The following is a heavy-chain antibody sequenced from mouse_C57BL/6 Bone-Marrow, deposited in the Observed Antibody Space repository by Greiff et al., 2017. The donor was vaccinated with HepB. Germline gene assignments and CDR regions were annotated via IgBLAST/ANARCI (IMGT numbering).Heavy chain of an antibody. CDR1: GYTFTNYW. Sequence: VQLVESGAELVRPGTSVKMSCKASGYTFTNYWIGWAKQRPGHGLEWIGDIYPGGGYTNYNEKFKGKATLTADKSSSTAYMQFSSLTSEDSAIYYCARKGYDDYELDYWGQGTTLTVSS. D-gene: IGHD2-4*01. V-gene: IGHV1-63*01. CDR3: ARKGYDDYELDY. CDR2: IYPGGGYT. J-gene: IGHJ2*01.